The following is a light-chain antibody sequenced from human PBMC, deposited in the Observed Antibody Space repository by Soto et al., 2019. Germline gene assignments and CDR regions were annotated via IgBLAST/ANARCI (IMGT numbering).Light chain of an antibody. CDR2: GAS. CDR1: ESVSTN. Sequence: IEMTQYPATLSLAHGARVTLSCRASESVSTNLAWYQQKAGQAPRLLIYGASTRATGIPARFSGSGSGTEFTLTISCLQSDDFAVYYCQQYSIWRTFGQGAKVDI. CDR3: QQYSIWRT. V-gene: IGKV3-15*01. J-gene: IGKJ1*01.